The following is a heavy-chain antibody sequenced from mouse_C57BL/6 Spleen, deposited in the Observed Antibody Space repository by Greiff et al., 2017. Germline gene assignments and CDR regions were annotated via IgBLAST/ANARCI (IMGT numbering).Heavy chain of an antibody. D-gene: IGHD1-1*01. V-gene: IGHV1-15*01. J-gene: IGHJ4*01. CDR1: GYTFTDYE. Sequence: VQLQQSGAELVRPGASVTLSCKASGYTFTDYEMHWVKQTPVHGLEWIGAIDPETGGTAYNQKFKGKAILTADKSSSTAYMALRSLTSEDSAVYYCTRGGPITTVVATGARDYWGQGTSVTVSS. CDR3: TRGGPITTVVATGARDY. CDR2: IDPETGGT.